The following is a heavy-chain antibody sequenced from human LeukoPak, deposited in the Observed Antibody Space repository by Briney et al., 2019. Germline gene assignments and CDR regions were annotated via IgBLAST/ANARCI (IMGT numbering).Heavy chain of an antibody. CDR3: ARGQWFRAF. J-gene: IGHJ4*02. D-gene: IGHD3-10*01. CDR1: GGSFSGYY. V-gene: IGHV4-34*01. Sequence: SETLSLTCAVYGGSFSGYYWTWIRQPPGKGLEWIGEIHYSGSVTYNPSLETRVTISVDTSKNQFSLRINSVTAADTAVYYCARGQWFRAFWSRGTPVTVSS. CDR2: IHYSGSV.